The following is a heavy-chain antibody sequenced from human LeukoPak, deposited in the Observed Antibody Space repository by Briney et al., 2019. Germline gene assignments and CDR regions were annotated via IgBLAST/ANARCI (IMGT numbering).Heavy chain of an antibody. D-gene: IGHD3-9*01. V-gene: IGHV3-30*04. Sequence: GGSLRLSCAASAFTFRSYAMHWVRQAPGKGLDWVAVISYDGSNKYYTDSVKGRFTISRDNSKNTLYLQMNSLRAEDTAVYYCAKGYFDWLLDYWGQGTLVTVSS. CDR1: AFTFRSYA. J-gene: IGHJ4*02. CDR2: ISYDGSNK. CDR3: AKGYFDWLLDY.